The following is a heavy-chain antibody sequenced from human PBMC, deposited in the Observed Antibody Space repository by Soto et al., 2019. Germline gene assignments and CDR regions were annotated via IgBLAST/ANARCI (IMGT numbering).Heavy chain of an antibody. V-gene: IGHV1-2*02. D-gene: IGHD3-10*01. CDR3: GRDDYGIFPY. Sequence: ASVKVSCKASGYSISAYYIHWVRQAPGRGLEWMGWIDPKNGGTVSAQKFQGRLTMTRDTYISTVYMDLSGLTSDDTALYYCGRDDYGIFPYWGKGSLVTV. CDR2: IDPKNGGT. CDR1: GYSISAYY. J-gene: IGHJ4*02.